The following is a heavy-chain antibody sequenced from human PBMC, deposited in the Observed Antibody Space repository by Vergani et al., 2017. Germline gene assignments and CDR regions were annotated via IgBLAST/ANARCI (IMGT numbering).Heavy chain of an antibody. CDR1: GFTFSDYY. CDR2: ISSSGSTI. CDR3: ARDPHHYDFWGADA. V-gene: IGHV3-11*01. D-gene: IGHD3-3*01. J-gene: IGHJ5*02. Sequence: QVQLLESGGGLVKPGGSLRLSCAASGFTFSDYYMSWIRQAPGKALEWVSYISSSGSTIYYADSVKGRFTISRDNAKNSLYLQTNSLRAEDTAVYYCARDPHHYDFWGADAWGQGTLVTVSS.